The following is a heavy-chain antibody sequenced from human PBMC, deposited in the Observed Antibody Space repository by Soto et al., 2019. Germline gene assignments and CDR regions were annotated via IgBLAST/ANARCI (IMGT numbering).Heavy chain of an antibody. D-gene: IGHD3-22*01. CDR1: GGSISSSSYY. CDR3: ARDRDSSGYWYYFDY. J-gene: IGHJ4*02. Sequence: SETLSLTCTVSGGSISSSSYYWGWIRQPTGKGLEWIGSIYYSGSTYYNPSLKSRVTISVDTSKNQFSLKLSSVTAADTAVYYCARDRDSSGYWYYFDYWGQGAVVTVSS. V-gene: IGHV4-39*07. CDR2: IYYSGST.